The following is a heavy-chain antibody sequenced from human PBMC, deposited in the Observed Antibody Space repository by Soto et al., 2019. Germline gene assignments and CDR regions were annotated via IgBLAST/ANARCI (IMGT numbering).Heavy chain of an antibody. V-gene: IGHV1-69*01. CDR2: VIPTQRTT. J-gene: IGHJ6*02. Sequence: QVQLVQSGAEVKKPGTSVRVSCKASGDTFIGYSISWVRQAPGQGLEWMGWVIPTQRTTKYAQRFQGRVTMIVDQFASTTYMELSSLRPEDTALYYCVIDRLIVAVSVGRMDVWGQGTTVTVSS. D-gene: IGHD6-19*01. CDR1: GDTFIGYS. CDR3: VIDRLIVAVSVGRMDV.